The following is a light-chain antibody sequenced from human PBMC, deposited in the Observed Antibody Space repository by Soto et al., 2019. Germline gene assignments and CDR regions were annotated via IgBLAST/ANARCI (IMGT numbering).Light chain of an antibody. J-gene: IGLJ2*01. CDR1: SSNIGAGYD. CDR2: GNS. CDR3: QSYDSSLSAPVV. Sequence: QAVVTQPPSVSGAPGQRVTISCTGSSSNIGAGYDVHWYQQLPGTAPKLLIYGNSNRPSGVPDRFSGSKSGTSASLAITGLQAEDGADYYCQSYDSSLSAPVVFGGGTKLTVL. V-gene: IGLV1-40*01.